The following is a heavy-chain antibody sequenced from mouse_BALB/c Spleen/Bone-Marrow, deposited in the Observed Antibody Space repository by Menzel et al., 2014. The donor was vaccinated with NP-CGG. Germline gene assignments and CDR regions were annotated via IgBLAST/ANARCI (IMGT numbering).Heavy chain of an antibody. CDR3: AREANWNFDY. CDR1: GYTFTSYY. D-gene: IGHD4-1*01. Sequence: QVQLQQPGPELVKPGASVRISCKAAGYTFTSYYIHWVKQRPGQGLEWIGWIYPGNVNTKYNKKFKGKATLTADKSSSTAYIQLSRLTSEDSAVYFCAREANWNFDYWGQGTTLTVSS. V-gene: IGHV1S56*01. J-gene: IGHJ2*01. CDR2: IYPGNVNT.